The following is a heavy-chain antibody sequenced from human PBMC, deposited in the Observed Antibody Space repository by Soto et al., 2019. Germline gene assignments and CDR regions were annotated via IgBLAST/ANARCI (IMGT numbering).Heavy chain of an antibody. J-gene: IGHJ6*02. CDR1: GGAIDSGGYY. D-gene: IGHD3-16*01. V-gene: IGHV4-31*03. CDR3: ARVGPSYARRGLDV. Sequence: SETLSLTCNVSGGAIDSGGYYWCWIRQHPGKGLEWIGYIYYSGSTYYNPSLKSRVSISIDTSKNQFSLELISVTAADTAVYYCARVGPSYARRGLDVWGQGTTVTVSS. CDR2: IYYSGST.